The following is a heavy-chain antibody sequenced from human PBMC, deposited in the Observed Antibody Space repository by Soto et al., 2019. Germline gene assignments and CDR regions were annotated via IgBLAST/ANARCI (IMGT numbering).Heavy chain of an antibody. J-gene: IGHJ6*02. CDR1: GYSFTSYW. D-gene: IGHD4-17*01. CDR2: IDPSDSYT. CDR3: ASLLTTVTTDYYYGMGV. Sequence: EESLKISCKGSGYSFTSYWISWVRQMPGKGLEWMGRIDPSDSYTNYSPSFQGHVTISADKSISTAYLQWSSLKASDTAMYYCASLLTTVTTDYYYGMGVWGQGTTVTVSS. V-gene: IGHV5-10-1*01.